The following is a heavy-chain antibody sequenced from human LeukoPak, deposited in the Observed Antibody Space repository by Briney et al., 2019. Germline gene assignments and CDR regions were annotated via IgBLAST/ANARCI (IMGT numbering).Heavy chain of an antibody. CDR1: GYTFTSYY. D-gene: IGHD6-6*01. CDR3: ARDYGGSSSSLPSFDY. J-gene: IGHJ4*02. Sequence: ASVKVSCKASGYTFTSYYMHWVRQAPGQGLEWMGIINPSGGSTSYAQKFQGRVTMTRDTSTSTVYMELSSLRSEDTAVYYCARDYGGSSSSLPSFDYWGQGTLVTVSS. CDR2: INPSGGST. V-gene: IGHV1-46*01.